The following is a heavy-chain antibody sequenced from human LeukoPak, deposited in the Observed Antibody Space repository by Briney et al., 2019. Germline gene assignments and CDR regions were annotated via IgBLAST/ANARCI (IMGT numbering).Heavy chain of an antibody. CDR3: AKGGSGTYFPDY. Sequence: PGGSLRLSCAASGFTFNTYSMNWVRQAPGKGLEWVSSISSSSSYIDYADSGKGRFTISRDNAKNSLYLQMNSLRVEDTAVYYCAKGGSGTYFPDYWGQGTLVTVSS. D-gene: IGHD1-26*01. CDR1: GFTFNTYS. J-gene: IGHJ4*02. V-gene: IGHV3-21*01. CDR2: ISSSSSYI.